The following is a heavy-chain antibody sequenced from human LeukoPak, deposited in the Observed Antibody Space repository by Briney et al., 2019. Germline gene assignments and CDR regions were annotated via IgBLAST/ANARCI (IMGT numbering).Heavy chain of an antibody. Sequence: GRSLRLSCAASGFTFSSYAMHWVRQAPGKGLEWVAVISYDGSNKYYADSVKGRFTISRDNSKNTLYLQMNSLRAEDTAVYYCARDQGYKFIDYWGQGTLVTVSS. J-gene: IGHJ4*02. V-gene: IGHV3-30*04. CDR2: ISYDGSNK. D-gene: IGHD5-24*01. CDR1: GFTFSSYA. CDR3: ARDQGYKFIDY.